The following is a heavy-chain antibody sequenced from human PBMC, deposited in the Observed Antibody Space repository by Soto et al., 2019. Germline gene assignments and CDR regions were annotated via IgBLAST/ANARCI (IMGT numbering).Heavy chain of an antibody. CDR1: GGSISSGGYY. D-gene: IGHD3-16*02. CDR2: IYYSGST. J-gene: IGHJ6*03. Sequence: QVQLQESGPGLVKPSQTLSLTCTVSGGSISSGGYYWSWIRQHPGNGLEWIGYIYYSGSTYYNPSLKSGVTISVDTSKNQFSLKLSSVTAADTAVYYCARVDLGELSFNYYYYMDVWGKGTTVTVSS. V-gene: IGHV4-31*03. CDR3: ARVDLGELSFNYYYYMDV.